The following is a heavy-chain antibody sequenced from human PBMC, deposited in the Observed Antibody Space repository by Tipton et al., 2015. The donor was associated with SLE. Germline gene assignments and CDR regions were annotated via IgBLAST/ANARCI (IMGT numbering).Heavy chain of an antibody. D-gene: IGHD3-22*01. J-gene: IGHJ3*02. Sequence: TLSLTCTVSGGSISSSSYYWGWIRQPPGKGLEWIGSIYYSGSTYYNPSLKSRVTISVDTSKNQFSLKLSSVTAADTAVYYCARQERITMIVVVTPDAFDIWGQGTMVTVSS. V-gene: IGHV4-39*01. CDR3: ARQERITMIVVVTPDAFDI. CDR1: GGSISSSSYY. CDR2: IYYSGST.